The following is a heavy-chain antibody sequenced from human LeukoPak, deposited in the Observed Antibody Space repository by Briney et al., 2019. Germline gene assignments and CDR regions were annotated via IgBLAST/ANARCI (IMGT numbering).Heavy chain of an antibody. J-gene: IGHJ5*02. Sequence: PGGSLRLSCAASGFTFSSYGMHWVRQAPGKGLEWVAFIRYDGSNKYYADSVKGRFTISRDNSKNTLYLQMNSLRAEDTAVYYCARDPRPNYYDSSGNIGSWGQGTLVTVSS. CDR3: ARDPRPNYYDSSGNIGS. V-gene: IGHV3-30*02. CDR2: IRYDGSNK. D-gene: IGHD3-22*01. CDR1: GFTFSSYG.